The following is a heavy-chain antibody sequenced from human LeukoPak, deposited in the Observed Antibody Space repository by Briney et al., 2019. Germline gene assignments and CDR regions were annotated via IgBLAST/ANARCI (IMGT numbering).Heavy chain of an antibody. CDR3: ARGNRGFDY. D-gene: IGHD7-27*01. CDR1: GFTFSDYY. CDR2: IRKKANSYTT. Sequence: PGGSLRLSCAASGFTFSDYYMDWVCQAPGKGLEWVGRIRKKANSYTTEYAASVKGRFTISRDDSKNSLYLQMNGLKTEDTAVYYCARGNRGFDYWGQGTLVTVSS. V-gene: IGHV3-72*01. J-gene: IGHJ4*02.